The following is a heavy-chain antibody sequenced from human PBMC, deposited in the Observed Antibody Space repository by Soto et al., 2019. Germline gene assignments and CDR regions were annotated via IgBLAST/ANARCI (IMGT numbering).Heavy chain of an antibody. D-gene: IGHD5-12*01. Sequence: SETLSLTCTVSGGSISSSSYYWGWIRQPPGKGLEWIGSIYYSGSTYYNPSLKSRVTISVDTSKNQFSLKLSSVTAADTAVYYCARLMASSFDYWGQGTLVTVSS. CDR2: IYYSGST. J-gene: IGHJ4*02. V-gene: IGHV4-39*01. CDR3: ARLMASSFDY. CDR1: GGSISSSSYY.